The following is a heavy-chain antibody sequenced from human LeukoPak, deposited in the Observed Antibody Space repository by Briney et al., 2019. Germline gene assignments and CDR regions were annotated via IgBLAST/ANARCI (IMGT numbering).Heavy chain of an antibody. CDR1: GFTFSSSA. CDR2: TSASGGST. Sequence: GGSLRLSCAASGFTFSSSAMSWVRQVPGKGLEWVSGTSASGGSTSYADSVRGRFTISRDNSKNMLYLQMNNLRTEDTAVYYCATDRPPLDYWGQGTLVTVSS. V-gene: IGHV3-23*01. CDR3: ATDRPPLDY. J-gene: IGHJ4*02.